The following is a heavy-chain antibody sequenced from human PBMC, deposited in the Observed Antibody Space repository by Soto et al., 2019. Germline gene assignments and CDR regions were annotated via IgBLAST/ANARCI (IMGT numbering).Heavy chain of an antibody. V-gene: IGHV4-38-2*01. CDR3: ARARWYDAFNV. Sequence: SETLSLTCAVSGFSVSSGNYWGWIRKHPGKGLEWIGSVYHGGNTYYNPSLRSRVSISIDLSRNQFSLKLTSVTAADTAAYCCARARWYDAFNVWGQGTVVTVSS. CDR2: VYHGGNT. D-gene: IGHD2-15*01. J-gene: IGHJ3*01. CDR1: GFSVSSGNY.